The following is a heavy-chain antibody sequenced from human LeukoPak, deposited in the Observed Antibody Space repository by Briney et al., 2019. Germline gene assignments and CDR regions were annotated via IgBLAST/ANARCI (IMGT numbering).Heavy chain of an antibody. D-gene: IGHD2-2*01. CDR3: ARAGCHITTCFSDH. J-gene: IGHJ4*02. CDR1: GFPFSNFG. V-gene: IGHV3-64*02. Sequence: GGSLRLSCAASGFPFSNFGMHWVRQAPGKGLEYVSAISSDGDTTKYADSVKGRFTISRDNSRNTLYLQMDSLRVEDMGVYYCARAGCHITTCFSDHWGQGTLVTVSS. CDR2: ISSDGDTT.